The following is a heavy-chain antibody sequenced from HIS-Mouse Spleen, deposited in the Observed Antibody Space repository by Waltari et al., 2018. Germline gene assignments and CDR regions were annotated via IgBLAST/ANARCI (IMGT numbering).Heavy chain of an antibody. D-gene: IGHD3-16*01. V-gene: IGHV4-39*07. J-gene: IGHJ4*02. Sequence: QLQLQESGPGLVKPSETLYLTCTVSGGSISSSSYYWGWIRQPPGKGLEWIGSIYYSGSTYYNPSLKSRVTISVDTSKNQFSLKLSSVTAADTAVYYCARDLSLGFDYWGQGTLVTVSS. CDR3: ARDLSLGFDY. CDR2: IYYSGST. CDR1: GGSISSSSYY.